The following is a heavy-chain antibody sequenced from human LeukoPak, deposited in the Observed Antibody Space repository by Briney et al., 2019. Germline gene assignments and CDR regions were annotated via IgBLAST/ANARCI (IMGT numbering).Heavy chain of an antibody. D-gene: IGHD2-15*01. J-gene: IGHJ4*02. CDR3: ARGKGYCSGGSCYSGSPFDY. CDR2: INHSGST. CDR1: GGSFSGYY. V-gene: IGHV4-34*01. Sequence: PSETLSLTCAVYGGSFSGYYWSWTRQPPGKGLEWIGEINHSGSTNYNPSLKSRVTISVDTSKNQFSLKLSSVTAADTAVYYCARGKGYCSGGSCYSGSPFDYWGQGTLVTVSS.